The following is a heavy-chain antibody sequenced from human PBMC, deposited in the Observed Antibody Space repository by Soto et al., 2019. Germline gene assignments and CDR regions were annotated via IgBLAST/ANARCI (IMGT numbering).Heavy chain of an antibody. CDR2: IYSLGNT. CDR3: ARQIYDSSGYYYAY. J-gene: IGHJ4*02. Sequence: QMQLQASGPGLVKPSETLSLTCTVSGGSISSSSYYWGWIRQPPGQGLEWLGTIYSLGNTYYNPSLKSRVTISVDKSKSQLFLKLSSVTAPDTAVYCCARQIYDSSGYYYAYWGQGTLVTVSS. D-gene: IGHD3-22*01. V-gene: IGHV4-39*01. CDR1: GGSISSSSYY.